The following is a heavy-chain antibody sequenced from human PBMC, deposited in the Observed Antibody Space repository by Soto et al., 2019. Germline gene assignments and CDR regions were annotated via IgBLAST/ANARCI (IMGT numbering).Heavy chain of an antibody. CDR2: IYYIGTT. Sequence: QVQLQESGPGLVKASQTLSLTCTVSGGSIRNGNYYWSWIRQLPGKGREWIGNIYYIGTTSYNPSLKNRVIISIDTSKNQFSLEVTSVLAADTAVYYCARNETTRPWFDPWGQGTLVTVSS. CDR1: GGSIRNGNYY. J-gene: IGHJ5*02. CDR3: ARNETTRPWFDP. D-gene: IGHD1-1*01. V-gene: IGHV4-31*03.